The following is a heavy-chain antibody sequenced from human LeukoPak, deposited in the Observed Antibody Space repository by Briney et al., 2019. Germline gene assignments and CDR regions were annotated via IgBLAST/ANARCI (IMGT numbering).Heavy chain of an antibody. CDR1: GFTSSSYA. J-gene: IGHJ4*02. CDR2: ISGSGGST. D-gene: IGHD4-17*01. V-gene: IGHV3-23*01. Sequence: GGSLRLSCAASGFTSSSYAMSWVRQAPGKGLEWVSAISGSGGSTYYADSVEGRFTISRDNSKNTLYLQMNSLRAEDTAVYYCAKDIPYYGDYVLDYWGQGTLVTVSS. CDR3: AKDIPYYGDYVLDY.